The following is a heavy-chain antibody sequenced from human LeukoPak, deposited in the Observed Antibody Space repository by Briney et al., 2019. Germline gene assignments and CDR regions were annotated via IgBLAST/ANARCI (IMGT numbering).Heavy chain of an antibody. V-gene: IGHV3-53*01. Sequence: PGGSLRLSCAASGFTVSSNYMSWVRQAPGKGLEWVSVIYSGDSTFYADSVKGRFTISRDNSKNTLYLQMNSLRAEDTAVYYCAKVLRTASSFFDYWGQGTLVTVSS. CDR1: GFTVSSNY. D-gene: IGHD2-21*02. CDR3: AKVLRTASSFFDY. J-gene: IGHJ4*02. CDR2: IYSGDST.